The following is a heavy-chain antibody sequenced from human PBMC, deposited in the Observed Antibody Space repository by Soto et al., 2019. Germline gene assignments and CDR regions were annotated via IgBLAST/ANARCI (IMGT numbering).Heavy chain of an antibody. V-gene: IGHV4-61*01. D-gene: IGHD5-18*01. Sequence: QVQLQESGPGLVKPSETLSLTCTVSGGSVSSGSHYWSWIRQPPGKGLEWIGYVYYSGTSNYNPSLKSRVTIPVDTSRNQFSLKLSSVTAADTAVYSCARDYRGYTTGYAFEIWGQGTMVTVSS. CDR1: GGSVSSGSHY. CDR2: VYYSGTS. CDR3: ARDYRGYTTGYAFEI. J-gene: IGHJ3*02.